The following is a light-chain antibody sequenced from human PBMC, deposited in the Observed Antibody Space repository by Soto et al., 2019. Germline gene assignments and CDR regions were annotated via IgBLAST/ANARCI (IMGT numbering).Light chain of an antibody. J-gene: IGLJ1*01. CDR2: EVS. Sequence: QAASVSGAPGQSITISCTGTSSDVGGYNYVSWYQQHPGKAPKLIIYEVSNRPSGVSNRFSGSKSGNTASLTISGLQAEDEADYYCSSYTSSSTPYVFGTGTKLTVL. V-gene: IGLV2-14*01. CDR1: SSDVGGYNY. CDR3: SSYTSSSTPYV.